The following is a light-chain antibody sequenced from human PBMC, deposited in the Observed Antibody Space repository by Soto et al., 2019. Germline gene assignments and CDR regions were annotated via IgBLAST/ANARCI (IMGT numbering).Light chain of an antibody. Sequence: EVVMTQSPATLYVSTGERATLSCRASQNVNANLAWYQQKPGQAPRLLIHGASTRATGIPARFSGSGFGTEFILTISSLQSEDFAVYYCQQYNTWLWTFGQGTKVEGK. CDR2: GAS. V-gene: IGKV3-15*01. CDR3: QQYNTWLWT. J-gene: IGKJ1*01. CDR1: QNVNAN.